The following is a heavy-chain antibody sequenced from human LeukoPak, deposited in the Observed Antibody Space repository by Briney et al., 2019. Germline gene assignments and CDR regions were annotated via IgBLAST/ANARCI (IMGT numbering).Heavy chain of an antibody. CDR3: VGGDDGSGSYDNVGGVFDY. J-gene: IGHJ4*02. CDR1: GYTFTSYG. D-gene: IGHD3-10*01. V-gene: IGHV1-18*01. CDR2: ISAYNGNT. Sequence: GASVKVSCKASGYTFTSYGISWVRQAPGQGLEWMGWISAYNGNTNYAQKLQGRVTMTTDTSTSTAYMELRSLRSDDTAVYYCVGGDDGSGSYDNVGGVFDYWGQGTLVTVSS.